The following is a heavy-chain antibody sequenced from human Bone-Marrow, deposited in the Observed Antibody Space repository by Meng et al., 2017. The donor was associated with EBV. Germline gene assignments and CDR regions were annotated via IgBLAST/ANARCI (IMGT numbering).Heavy chain of an antibody. J-gene: IGHJ4*02. V-gene: IGHV3-21*01. Sequence: EGQLEEPGGGLVKPGGSLRLSCAASGFTFSSYSMNWVRQAPGKGLEWVSSISSSSSYIYYADSVKGRFTISRDNSKNTLYLQMNSLRAEDTAVYYCAREFGIAVAAGPFDYWGQGTLVTVSS. CDR1: GFTFSSYS. D-gene: IGHD6-19*01. CDR3: AREFGIAVAAGPFDY. CDR2: ISSSSSYI.